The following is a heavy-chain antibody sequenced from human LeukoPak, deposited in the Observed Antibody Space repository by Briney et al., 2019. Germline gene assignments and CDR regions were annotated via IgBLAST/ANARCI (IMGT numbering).Heavy chain of an antibody. Sequence: GASVKVSCKASGYTFTSYGISWVRQAPGQGLEWMGWISAYNGNTNYAQKLQGRVTITRNTSISTAYMELSSLRSEDTAVYYCARSPDTAMVHYYYYYYMDVWGKGATVTVSS. CDR2: ISAYNGNT. V-gene: IGHV1-18*01. D-gene: IGHD5-18*01. J-gene: IGHJ6*03. CDR1: GYTFTSYG. CDR3: ARSPDTAMVHYYYYYYMDV.